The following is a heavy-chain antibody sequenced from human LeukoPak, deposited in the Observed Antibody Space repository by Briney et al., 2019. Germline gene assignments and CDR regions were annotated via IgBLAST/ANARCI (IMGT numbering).Heavy chain of an antibody. D-gene: IGHD6-13*01. CDR2: IYYSGST. CDR1: GGSISSSSYY. Sequence: KASETLSLTCTVSGGSISSSSYYWGWIRQPPGKGLEWIGSIYYSGSTYYNPSLKSRVTISVDTSKNQFSLKLSSVTAADTAVYYCARPNQSSSWPLSYYYGMDVWGQGTTVTVSS. V-gene: IGHV4-39*07. CDR3: ARPNQSSSWPLSYYYGMDV. J-gene: IGHJ6*02.